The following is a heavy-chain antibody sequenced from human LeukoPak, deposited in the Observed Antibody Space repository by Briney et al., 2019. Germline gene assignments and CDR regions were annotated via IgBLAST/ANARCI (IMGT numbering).Heavy chain of an antibody. CDR2: INTHSGST. CDR3: AKDIAVAGNYGMDV. V-gene: IGHV4-4*07. D-gene: IGHD6-19*01. Sequence: SETLSLTCTVSGDSISSSYFSWIRQPAGKGLEWIGRINTHSGSTTYNPSLKSRVTISVDTSKNQFSLRLSSVTAADTAVYYCAKDIAVAGNYGMDVWGQGTTVTVSS. J-gene: IGHJ6*02. CDR1: GDSISSSY.